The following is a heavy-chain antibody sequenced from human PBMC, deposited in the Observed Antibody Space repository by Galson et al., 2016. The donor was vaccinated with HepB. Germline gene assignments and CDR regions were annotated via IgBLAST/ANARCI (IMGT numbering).Heavy chain of an antibody. J-gene: IGHJ6*02. CDR3: ARLNFVGQYGAMDV. D-gene: IGHD3-10*01. CDR2: IYPGDSDT. V-gene: IGHV5-51*01. Sequence: SGAEVKKPGASLKISCKASGYTFTTYWIGWVRLMPGKGLEWMGIIYPGDSDTRYRPSFQGQVTMSADKSISTAYLHWASLKASDTAMYYCARLNFVGQYGAMDVWGQGTTVAVSS. CDR1: GYTFTTYW.